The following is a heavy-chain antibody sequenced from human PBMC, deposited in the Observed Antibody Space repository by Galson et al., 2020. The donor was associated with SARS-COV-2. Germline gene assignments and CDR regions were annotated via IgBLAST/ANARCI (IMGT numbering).Heavy chain of an antibody. CDR2: ISHRGGT. D-gene: IGHD4-17*01. CDR3: ARLHYGEDAAAALES. Sequence: TLSLTCPVSAPSISSGSYSWNWLRQPPGKGLEWIGYISHRGGTYYNPSLKSRVPISGDRSKHQFSLRLSSLTAADTAVYYCARLHYGEDAAAALESWGTGARVTGSS. V-gene: IGHV4-30-2*01. CDR1: APSISSGSYS. J-gene: IGHJ3*02.